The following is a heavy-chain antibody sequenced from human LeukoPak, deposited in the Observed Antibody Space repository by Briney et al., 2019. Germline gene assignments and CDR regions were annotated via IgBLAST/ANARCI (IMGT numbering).Heavy chain of an antibody. D-gene: IGHD3-22*01. Sequence: SETLSLTCGVYGGSLSGYYWSWIRQPPGKGLEWIAEINYSGSTTYNPSLRSRVTISVDTSKNQFSLKLSSVTAADTAVYYCARATYYYDSSGYYRPYYFDYWGQGTLVTVSS. CDR2: INYSGST. V-gene: IGHV4-34*01. CDR3: ARATYYYDSSGYYRPYYFDY. J-gene: IGHJ4*02. CDR1: GGSLSGYY.